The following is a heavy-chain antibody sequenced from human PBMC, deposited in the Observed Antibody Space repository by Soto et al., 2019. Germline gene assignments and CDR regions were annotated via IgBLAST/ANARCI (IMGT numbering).Heavy chain of an antibody. D-gene: IGHD3-3*01. V-gene: IGHV3-33*01. J-gene: IGHJ6*02. Sequence: GGSLRLSCAASGFTFSSYGMHWVRQAPGKGLEWVAVIWYDGSNKYYADSVKGRFTISRDNSKNTLYLQMNSLRAEDTAVYYCARAPCPERLSDFWSGYYTIYYYYGMDVWGQGTTVTSP. CDR3: ARAPCPERLSDFWSGYYTIYYYYGMDV. CDR1: GFTFSSYG. CDR2: IWYDGSNK.